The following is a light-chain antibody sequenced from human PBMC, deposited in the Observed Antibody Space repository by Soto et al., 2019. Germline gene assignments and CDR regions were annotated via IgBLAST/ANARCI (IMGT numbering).Light chain of an antibody. V-gene: IGKV3D-20*02. CDR1: QSISNSY. CDR2: GAS. Sequence: EIVLTQSPGTLSLSPGERATLSCRASQSISNSYLAWYQQKPGQAPRLLIYGASSRATGIAPRFRGSGSGTDFTLTISSVEPEDFAVYICQQRSNWPPTFGQGTRLEI. J-gene: IGKJ5*01. CDR3: QQRSNWPPT.